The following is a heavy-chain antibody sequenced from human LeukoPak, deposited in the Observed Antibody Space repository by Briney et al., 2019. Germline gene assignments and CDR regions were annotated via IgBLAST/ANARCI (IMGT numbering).Heavy chain of an antibody. CDR1: GFTFNSYW. CDR2: ISSSSSYI. CDR3: ASPVAVAGTSFDY. D-gene: IGHD6-19*01. Sequence: GGSLRLSCAASGFTFNSYWMNWVRQAPGKGLEWVSSISSSSSYIYYADSVKGRFAISRDNAKNSLYLQMNSLRAEDTAVYYCASPVAVAGTSFDYWGQGTLVTVSS. V-gene: IGHV3-21*06. J-gene: IGHJ4*02.